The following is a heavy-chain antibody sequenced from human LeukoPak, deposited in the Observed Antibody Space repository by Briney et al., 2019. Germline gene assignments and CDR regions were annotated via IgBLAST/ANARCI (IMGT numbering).Heavy chain of an antibody. V-gene: IGHV4-34*01. CDR2: INHSGST. Sequence: SETLSLTCAVYGGSFSGYYWSRIRQPPGKGLEWIGEINHSGSTNYNPSLKSRVTISVDTSKNQFSLKLSSVTAADTAVYYCARGYFDWLLRTGANWFDPWGQGTLVTVSS. CDR3: ARGYFDWLLRTGANWFDP. J-gene: IGHJ5*02. CDR1: GGSFSGYY. D-gene: IGHD3-9*01.